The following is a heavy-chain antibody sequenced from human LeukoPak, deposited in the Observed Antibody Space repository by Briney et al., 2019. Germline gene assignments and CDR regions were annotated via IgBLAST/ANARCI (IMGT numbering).Heavy chain of an antibody. D-gene: IGHD2-2*02. CDR3: ARASPYCSSISCYKGVVRVYFDY. CDR1: GGSFSGYY. V-gene: IGHV4-34*01. J-gene: IGHJ4*02. CDR2: INHRGSN. Sequence: PSETLSLTCAVYGGSFSGYYWSWLRQPPGKGREWFGEINHRGSNNYNTSLKSRVTISVDTSKNQFSLTLGSVTAADTAVYYCARASPYCSSISCYKGVVRVYFDYWGQGTLVTVSS.